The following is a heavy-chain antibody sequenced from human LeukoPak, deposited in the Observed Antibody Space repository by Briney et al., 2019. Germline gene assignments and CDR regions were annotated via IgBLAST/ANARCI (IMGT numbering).Heavy chain of an antibody. CDR3: ARDGRDYYDSSGYSLRMDY. D-gene: IGHD3-22*01. J-gene: IGHJ4*02. Sequence: GGSLRLSCAASGFTFSSYAMSWVRQAPGKGLEWVSGISGSGSSTYYADSVKGRFTISRDNSKNTLYLQMNSLRAEDTAVYYCARDGRDYYDSSGYSLRMDYWGQGTLVTVSS. CDR1: GFTFSSYA. V-gene: IGHV3-23*01. CDR2: ISGSGSST.